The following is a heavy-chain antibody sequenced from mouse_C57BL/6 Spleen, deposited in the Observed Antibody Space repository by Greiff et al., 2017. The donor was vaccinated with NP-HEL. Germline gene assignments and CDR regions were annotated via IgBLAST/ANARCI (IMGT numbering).Heavy chain of an antibody. CDR3: AGSPSSYFDD. CDR2: INPNNGGT. J-gene: IGHJ2*01. V-gene: IGHV1-26*01. Sequence: EVQLQQSGPELVKPGASVKISCKASGYTFTDYYMNWVKQSHGKSLEWIGDINPNNGGTSYNQKFKGKATLTVDKSSSTAYMELRSLTSEDSAVYYCAGSPSSYFDDWGQGTTLTVSS. D-gene: IGHD2-10*02. CDR1: GYTFTDYY.